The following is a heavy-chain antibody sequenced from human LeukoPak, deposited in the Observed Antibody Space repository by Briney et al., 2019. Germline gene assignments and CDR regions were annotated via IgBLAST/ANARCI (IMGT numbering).Heavy chain of an antibody. D-gene: IGHD5-24*01. CDR1: GFSFSDYY. CDR2: ISSSGGNI. CDR3: ARADGYNPIYYYYGMDV. V-gene: IGHV3-11*01. J-gene: IGHJ6*04. Sequence: GGSLRLSCAASGFSFSDYYMSWIRQAPGKGLEWVSYISSSGGNIYYADSVKGRFTISRDNAKNSLYLQMNSLRAEDTAVYYCARADGYNPIYYYYGMDVWGKGTTVTVSS.